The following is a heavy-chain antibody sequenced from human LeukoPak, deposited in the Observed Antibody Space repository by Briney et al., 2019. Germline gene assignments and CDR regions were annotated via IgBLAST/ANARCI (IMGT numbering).Heavy chain of an antibody. CDR1: GGSISSYH. D-gene: IGHD5-18*01. J-gene: IGHJ4*02. CDR2: ININEGP. Sequence: SETLSLTCTVSGGSISSYHWSWIRQPAGKGLEWIGHININEGPKYNPSLRSRVTMSADASRNQYSLKLSSVTAADTAVYFCARDGDSYGPDFDYWGQGTLVTVSS. CDR3: ARDGDSYGPDFDY. V-gene: IGHV4-4*07.